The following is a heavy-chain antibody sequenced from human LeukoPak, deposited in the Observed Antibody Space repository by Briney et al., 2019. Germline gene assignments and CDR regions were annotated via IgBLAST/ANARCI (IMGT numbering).Heavy chain of an antibody. CDR1: GGSISSYY. J-gene: IGHJ4*02. CDR3: ARSGSYHNNFDY. V-gene: IGHV4-59*01. CDR2: IYYSGST. D-gene: IGHD1-26*01. Sequence: SETLSLTCTVSGGSISSYYWTWIRQPPGKGLERIGYIYYSGSTNYNPSLKSRVTISVDTSKNQFSLKLNSVTAADTAFYYCARSGSYHNNFDYWGQGTLVTVSS.